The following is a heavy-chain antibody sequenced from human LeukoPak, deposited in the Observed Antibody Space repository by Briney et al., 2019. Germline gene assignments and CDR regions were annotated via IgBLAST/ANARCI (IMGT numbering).Heavy chain of an antibody. CDR1: GFTFSSHW. V-gene: IGHV3-74*01. D-gene: IGHD6-6*01. CDR2: LKSDGRST. J-gene: IGHJ4*02. Sequence: GGSLRLSCAASGFTFSSHWMHWVRQAPGKGLVWVSRLKSDGRSTSYADSVKGRFTISRDNAKNTMYLQMNSLRAEDTAVYYCARGRGIAVRQVCDYWGQGTLVTVSS. CDR3: ARGRGIAVRQVCDY.